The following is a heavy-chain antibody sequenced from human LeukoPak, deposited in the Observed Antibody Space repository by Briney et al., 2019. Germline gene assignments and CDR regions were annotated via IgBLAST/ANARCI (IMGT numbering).Heavy chain of an antibody. D-gene: IGHD2-15*01. CDR1: GGSFSGYF. CDR3: ARMVVAATRCRGWFDP. V-gene: IGHV4-34*01. CDR2: INHGEST. Sequence: SETLSLTCAVYGGSFSGYFWSWVRQPPGRGLEWIGEINHGESTDYNPSLKSRVTISVDTSKNQFSLKLSSVTAADTAVYYCARMVVAATRCRGWFDPWGQGTLVTVSS. J-gene: IGHJ5*02.